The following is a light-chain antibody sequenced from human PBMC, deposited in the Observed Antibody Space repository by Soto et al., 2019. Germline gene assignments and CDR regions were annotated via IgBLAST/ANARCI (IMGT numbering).Light chain of an antibody. J-gene: IGKJ5*01. CDR1: QNINNY. Sequence: DIQLTQPPSPLPASVGDRGTIACQASQNINNYLNWYQQKPGRAPKILIYDASNLEAGVPSRFRGSGSGTDFTLTISSLQPEDIATYYCQQYENLPTLGTGKRVEIK. V-gene: IGKV1-33*01. CDR3: QQYENLPT. CDR2: DAS.